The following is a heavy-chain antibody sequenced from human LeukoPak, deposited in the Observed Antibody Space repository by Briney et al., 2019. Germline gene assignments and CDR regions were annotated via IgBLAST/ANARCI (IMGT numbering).Heavy chain of an antibody. V-gene: IGHV3-21*01. D-gene: IGHD4-17*01. Sequence: PGVSLRLSCAASGFTFSSYSMNWVRQAPGKGLEWVSSISSRSSYIYYADSVKGRFTISRDSAKQSLYLQMNSLRAEDTALYYCAKDLTTVTTQGDYWGKGTLVTVSS. CDR1: GFTFSSYS. J-gene: IGHJ4*02. CDR2: ISSRSSYI. CDR3: AKDLTTVTTQGDY.